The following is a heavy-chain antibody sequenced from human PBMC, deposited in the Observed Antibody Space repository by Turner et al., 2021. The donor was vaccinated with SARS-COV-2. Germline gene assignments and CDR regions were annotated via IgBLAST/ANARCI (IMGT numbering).Heavy chain of an antibody. Sequence: EVQLVESGGGLVQPGGSLRLCCAASGCTFSSYWMSWVRQAPGKGLVWVANIKQDGSEKYYVDSVKGRFTISRDNAKNSLYLQMNSLRAEDTAVYYCARLHTSSWYFDYWGQGTLVTVSS. CDR2: IKQDGSEK. CDR3: ARLHTSSWYFDY. D-gene: IGHD6-13*01. V-gene: IGHV3-7*03. J-gene: IGHJ4*02. CDR1: GCTFSSYW.